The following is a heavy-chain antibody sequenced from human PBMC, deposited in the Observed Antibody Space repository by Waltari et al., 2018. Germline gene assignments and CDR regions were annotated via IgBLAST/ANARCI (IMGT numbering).Heavy chain of an antibody. CDR1: GFTFSRYA. CDR3: ARDIAYHDSSGYYPYYFDY. J-gene: IGHJ4*02. V-gene: IGHV3-30-3*01. CDR2: ISYDGSHK. Sequence: VQLVESGGGVVQPGRSLRLSCAASGFTFSRYAMHWVRQAPGKGLEWVAVISYDGSHKYYADSVKGRFTISRDSSKNTLFLQMNSLRVEDTAVYYCARDIAYHDSSGYYPYYFDYWGQGALVTVSS. D-gene: IGHD3-22*01.